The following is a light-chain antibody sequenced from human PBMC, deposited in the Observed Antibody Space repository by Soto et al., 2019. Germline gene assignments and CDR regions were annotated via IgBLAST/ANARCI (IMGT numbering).Light chain of an antibody. V-gene: IGKV3-20*01. J-gene: IGKJ4*01. Sequence: EIVLTQSPGTLSLSPGERATLSCRASQSVSNSYLAWYQQKPGQAPRLLIYGASSRATGIPDRFSGSGSGTDFTLTISRLEPEDFAVYYCQQYGSSSLTFGGGTKVDIK. CDR3: QQYGSSSLT. CDR1: QSVSNSY. CDR2: GAS.